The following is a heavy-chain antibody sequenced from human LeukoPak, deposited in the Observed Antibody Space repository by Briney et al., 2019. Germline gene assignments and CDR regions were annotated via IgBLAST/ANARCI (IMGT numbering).Heavy chain of an antibody. CDR1: GFTFSDSY. Sequence: GGSLRLSCAASGFTFSDSYMTWIRQAPGKGLEWVSYISNSGSSIYYADSVKGRFTISRDNSKNTLYLQMNSLRAEDTAVYYCAKDGGGYDPFYMDVWGKGTTVTISS. CDR2: ISNSGSSI. V-gene: IGHV3-11*04. J-gene: IGHJ6*03. D-gene: IGHD5-12*01. CDR3: AKDGGGYDPFYMDV.